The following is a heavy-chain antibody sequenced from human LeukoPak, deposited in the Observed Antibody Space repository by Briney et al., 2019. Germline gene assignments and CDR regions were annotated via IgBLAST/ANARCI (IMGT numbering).Heavy chain of an antibody. Sequence: SETLSLTCTVSGGSISSSSYYWGWIRQPPGKGLEWIGSIYYSGSTYYNPSLKSRVTISVDTSKNQFSLKLSSVTAADTAVYYCARVRPHYDILTGYYLPYYYYMDVWGKGTTVTVSS. V-gene: IGHV4-39*07. CDR1: GGSISSSSYY. J-gene: IGHJ6*03. CDR2: IYYSGST. D-gene: IGHD3-9*01. CDR3: ARVRPHYDILTGYYLPYYYYMDV.